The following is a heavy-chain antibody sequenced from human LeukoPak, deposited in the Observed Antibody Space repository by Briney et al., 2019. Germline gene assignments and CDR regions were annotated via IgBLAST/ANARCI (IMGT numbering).Heavy chain of an antibody. Sequence: GGSLRLSCAASGFIFSSHGMNWVRQAPGKGLEWVSGISPSGDITYYADSVKGRFTISRDNAKNSLYLQMNSLRAEDTAVYYCARELAYYDSSGYYLYWGQGTLVTVSS. V-gene: IGHV3-21*01. CDR3: ARELAYYDSSGYYLY. D-gene: IGHD3-22*01. J-gene: IGHJ4*02. CDR1: GFIFSSHG. CDR2: ISPSGDIT.